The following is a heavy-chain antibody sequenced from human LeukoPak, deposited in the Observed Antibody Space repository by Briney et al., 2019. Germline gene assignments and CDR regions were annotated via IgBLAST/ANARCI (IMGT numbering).Heavy chain of an antibody. CDR2: ITGGGGTT. CDR1: GFTFSTYA. J-gene: IGHJ4*02. V-gene: IGHV3-23*01. CDR3: AILYGGNPFDY. D-gene: IGHD4-23*01. Sequence: QAGGSLRLSCAASGFTFSTYAMSWVRRTPGKGLEWVSAITGGGGTTYYADSVKGRFTISRDNSKNTLYLQMNSLRAEDTAVYYCAILYGGNPFDYWGQGTLVTVSS.